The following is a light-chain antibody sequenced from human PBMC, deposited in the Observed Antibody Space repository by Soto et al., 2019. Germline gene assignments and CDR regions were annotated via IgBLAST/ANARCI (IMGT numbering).Light chain of an antibody. J-gene: IGLJ1*01. CDR2: GNI. Sequence: QSVLTQPPSVSGAPGQRVAISCTGTGSNIGAGYDVRWYQQLPGAAPKLVNYGNINRPSGVPDRFSGSKSGTSASLAITGLQVEDEADYYCQSYDNSLSGYVFGTGTKVTVL. CDR3: QSYDNSLSGYV. V-gene: IGLV1-40*01. CDR1: GSNIGAGYD.